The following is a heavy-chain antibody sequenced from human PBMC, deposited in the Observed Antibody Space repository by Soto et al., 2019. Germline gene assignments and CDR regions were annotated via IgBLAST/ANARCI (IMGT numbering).Heavy chain of an antibody. CDR2: IYYSGNT. CDR1: GGSISTSSDF. D-gene: IGHD4-17*01. Sequence: QLQLQESGPGLVKPSETLSLTCTVSGGSISTSSDFWGWIRQPPGKGLEWIGNIYYSGNTYYNPSLKSRVTISVDTSKNQFSLKLSSVTAADTAVYYCANEPVTTGWFDPWGQGTLVTVSS. V-gene: IGHV4-39*01. J-gene: IGHJ5*02. CDR3: ANEPVTTGWFDP.